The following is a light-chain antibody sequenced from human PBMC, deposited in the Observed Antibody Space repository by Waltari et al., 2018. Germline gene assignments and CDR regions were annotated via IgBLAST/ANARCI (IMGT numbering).Light chain of an antibody. CDR3: CSYAGTTSWL. Sequence: QSALTQPASVSGSPGQSITISCTGTSSDVGDYNLVSWYQQHAGQVPKLIIYEVNKRPSGCSTRFSGSRSGNTASLTISGLQAEDEATYCCCSYAGTTSWLFGGGTKVTVL. CDR2: EVN. CDR1: SSDVGDYNL. J-gene: IGLJ3*02. V-gene: IGLV2-23*02.